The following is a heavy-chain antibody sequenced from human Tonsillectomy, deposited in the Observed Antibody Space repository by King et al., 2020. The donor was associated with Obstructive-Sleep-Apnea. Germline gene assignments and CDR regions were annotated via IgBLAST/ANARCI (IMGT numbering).Heavy chain of an antibody. J-gene: IGHJ4*02. CDR3: VREGSTSFDY. D-gene: IGHD2-2*01. Sequence: VQLVESGGGLVKPGGSLRLSCAASGFTFSTYRMNWVRQAPGKGLEWVSSISSGSSYIYYEDSVEGRFTIPRDNAKNSLYLQLNSLRAEDTAVYYCVREGSTSFDYWGQGTLVTVSS. V-gene: IGHV3-21*01. CDR1: GFTFSTYR. CDR2: ISSGSSYI.